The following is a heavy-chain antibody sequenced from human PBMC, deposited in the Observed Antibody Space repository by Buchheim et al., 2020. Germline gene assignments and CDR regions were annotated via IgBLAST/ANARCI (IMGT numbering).Heavy chain of an antibody. J-gene: IGHJ6*02. Sequence: EVQLVESGGGLVQPGGSLRLSCAASGFTFSSYEMNWVRQAPGKGLEWVSYISSSGSAIYYVDSVKGRFTISRDNAKNSLYLQMNSLRAEDTAVYYCGRDGSEYWSSTRCRSGYYDYGMDDWGQGTT. V-gene: IGHV3-48*03. D-gene: IGHD2-2*01. CDR1: GFTFSSYE. CDR3: GRDGSEYWSSTRCRSGYYDYGMDD. CDR2: ISSSGSAI.